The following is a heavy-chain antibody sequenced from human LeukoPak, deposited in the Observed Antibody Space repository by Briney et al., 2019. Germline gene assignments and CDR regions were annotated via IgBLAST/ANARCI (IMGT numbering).Heavy chain of an antibody. CDR2: ISSNGGST. V-gene: IGHV3-64*01. CDR1: GFTFSSYA. Sequence: AEPLRLSCEAPGFTFSSYAMHWVRQAPGKGLEYVSAISSNGGSTYYANSVKGRFTISRDNSKNTLYLQMGSLRAEDMAVYYCATLTVTTFCGQGTLVTVSS. CDR3: ATLTVTTF. D-gene: IGHD4-17*01. J-gene: IGHJ4*02.